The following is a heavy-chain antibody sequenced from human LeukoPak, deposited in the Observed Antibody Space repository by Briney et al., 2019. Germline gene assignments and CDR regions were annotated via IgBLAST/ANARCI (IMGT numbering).Heavy chain of an antibody. CDR3: ARALAVASQYYGMDV. CDR1: GYTFSNYY. CDR2: INPSGGNT. D-gene: IGHD6-19*01. Sequence: EASVKVSCKASGYTFSNYYIYWVRQAPGQGLEWMGVINPSGGNTIYAQKFQGRVTMTRDTSTNTVYMKLTSLRPTDTAVFYRARALAVASQYYGMDVWGQGTTVTVSS. J-gene: IGHJ6*02. V-gene: IGHV1-46*01.